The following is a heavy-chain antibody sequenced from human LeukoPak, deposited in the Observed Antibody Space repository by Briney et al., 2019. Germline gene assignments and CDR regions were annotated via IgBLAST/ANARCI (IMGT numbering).Heavy chain of an antibody. D-gene: IGHD6-19*01. V-gene: IGHV3-23*01. CDR1: GFTFTSYA. CDR3: AKVSSSGRLFDY. J-gene: IGHJ4*02. Sequence: PGGSLRLSCAASGFTFTSYARRWVRQAPGKGPVWVSGITGSDGSTYYAESVKGRFAISRDNSKNTLYLQMSSLRADDTAVYYCAKVSSSGRLFDYWGQGTLVTVSS. CDR2: ITGSDGST.